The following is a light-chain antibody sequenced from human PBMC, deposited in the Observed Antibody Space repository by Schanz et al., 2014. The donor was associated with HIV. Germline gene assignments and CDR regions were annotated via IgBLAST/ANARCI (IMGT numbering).Light chain of an antibody. Sequence: QLVLTQPPSVSAAPGQKVTISCSGSSSNIGNNYVSWYQQFPGTAPKLLIYDNNKRPSGIPDRFSGSKSGTSATLGITGLQTGDEADYYCGTWDSSLSAGYVIFGGGTKLTVL. J-gene: IGLJ2*01. CDR1: SSNIGNNY. V-gene: IGLV1-51*01. CDR2: DNN. CDR3: GTWDSSLSAGYVI.